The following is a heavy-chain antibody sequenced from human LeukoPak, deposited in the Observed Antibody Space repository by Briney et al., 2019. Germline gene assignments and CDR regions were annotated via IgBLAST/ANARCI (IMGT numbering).Heavy chain of an antibody. CDR3: ARGDWLYAFDI. V-gene: IGHV4-59*12. D-gene: IGHD3-9*01. Sequence: PSETLSLTCTVSGGSMRDYYWSWIRQPPGKRLEWIAYIDYSGSSNYNLSLKSRVTISVDTSKNQFSLKLSSVTAADTAVYYCARGDWLYAFDIWGQGTMVTVSS. J-gene: IGHJ3*02. CDR2: IDYSGSS. CDR1: GGSMRDYY.